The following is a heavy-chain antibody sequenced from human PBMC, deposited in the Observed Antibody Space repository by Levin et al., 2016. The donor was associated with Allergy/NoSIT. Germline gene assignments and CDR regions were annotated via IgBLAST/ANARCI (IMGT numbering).Heavy chain of an antibody. V-gene: IGHV3-7*04. CDR3: ARAKIDGYCSSTSCSFDY. J-gene: IGHJ4*02. Sequence: GGSLRLSCAASGFTFSNYWMTWVRQAPGKGLEWVANINQDGSEIYYVDSVKGRFTISRDNAKNSLYLQMNSLRAEDTAVYFCARAKIDGYCSSTSCSFDYWGQGTLVTVSS. CDR2: INQDGSEI. CDR1: GFTFSNYW. D-gene: IGHD2-2*03.